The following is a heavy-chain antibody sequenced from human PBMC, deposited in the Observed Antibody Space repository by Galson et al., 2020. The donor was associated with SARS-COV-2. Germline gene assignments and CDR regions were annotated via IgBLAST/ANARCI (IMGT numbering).Heavy chain of an antibody. CDR2: INHSAGTT. V-gene: IGHV1-46*02. Sequence: ASVKVSCKPSGYTFNTYYIHWVRQAPGQGLEYMGTINHSAGTTTYAQKFQGSVTVTRDTSTSTVYMDLSSLRSEDTAIYYCARGGAFHGFDIWGLGTMVTVSS. CDR1: GYTFNTYY. J-gene: IGHJ3*02. D-gene: IGHD3-10*01. CDR3: ARGGAFHGFDI.